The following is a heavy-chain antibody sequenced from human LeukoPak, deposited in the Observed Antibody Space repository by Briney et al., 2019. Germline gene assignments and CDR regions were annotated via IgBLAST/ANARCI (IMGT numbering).Heavy chain of an antibody. D-gene: IGHD1-26*01. CDR2: IQQDGREK. J-gene: IGHJ3*02. V-gene: IGHV3-7*01. CDR1: GFTFSSYW. Sequence: GGSLRLSCAASGFTFSSYWMSWVRQAPGKGLEWVANIQQDGREKYYADSVKGRFTISRDNAKHSLYLQMNSLRAEDTAVYYCARDGGSYPPEVAFDIWGQGTMVTVSS. CDR3: ARDGGSYPPEVAFDI.